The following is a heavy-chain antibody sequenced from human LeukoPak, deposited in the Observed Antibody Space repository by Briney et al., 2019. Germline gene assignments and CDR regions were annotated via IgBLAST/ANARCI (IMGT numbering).Heavy chain of an antibody. D-gene: IGHD3-10*01. CDR3: ERGSLSTVLDYYYYMDV. CDR1: GGSISSYY. CDR2: IYYSGST. V-gene: IGHV4-59*01. J-gene: IGHJ6*03. Sequence: SETLSLTCTVSGGSISSYYWSWIRQPPGKGLEWIGYIYYSGSTNYNPSLKSRVTISVDTSKNRFSLKLSSVTAADTAVYYCERGSLSTVLDYYYYMDVWGKGTTVTVSS.